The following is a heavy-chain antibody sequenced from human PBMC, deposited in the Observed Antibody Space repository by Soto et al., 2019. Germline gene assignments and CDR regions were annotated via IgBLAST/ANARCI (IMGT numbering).Heavy chain of an antibody. V-gene: IGHV4-31*03. CDR1: GGSIRRGGYY. CDR2: IYYSGST. D-gene: IGHD3-10*01. J-gene: IGHJ6*02. CDR3: ARALVVRGVNTHKYYYYGMDV. Sequence: QVQLQESGPGLVKPSQTLSLTCTVSGGSIRRGGYYWSWIRQHPGKGLEWIGYIYYSGSTYYNPSLMSRVTISVDTSKNQFSLKLSSVTAADTAVYYCARALVVRGVNTHKYYYYGMDVWGQGTTVTVSS.